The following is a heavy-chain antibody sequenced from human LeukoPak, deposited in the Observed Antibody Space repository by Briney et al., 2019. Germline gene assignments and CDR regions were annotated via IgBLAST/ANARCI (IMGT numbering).Heavy chain of an antibody. CDR1: GGSISSSSYY. CDR3: ARVVFSVNNNNYYMEV. V-gene: IGHV4-61*05. D-gene: IGHD3-22*01. Sequence: PSETLSLTCTVSGGSISSSSYYWGWIRQPPGKGLEWIGYIYYSGSTNYNPSLKSRVTISVDTSKNQFSLKLSSLTAAATALYYCARVVFSVNNNNYYMEVGGKGTTVTVSS. J-gene: IGHJ6*03. CDR2: IYYSGST.